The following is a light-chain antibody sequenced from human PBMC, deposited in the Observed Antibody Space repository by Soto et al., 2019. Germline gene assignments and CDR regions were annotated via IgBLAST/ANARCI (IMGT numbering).Light chain of an antibody. J-gene: IGKJ5*01. CDR3: QHYNEWPPIS. V-gene: IGKV3-15*01. CDR1: QSVGNN. CDR2: YAS. Sequence: EIMMTQSPATLSVSPGERATLSCWASQSVGNNLAWYQQKPGQPPRLLIYYASTRATDVPARLGGSGSGTKFTLTSRSLQAEDFALYYCQHYNEWPPISFGQGTRLEIK.